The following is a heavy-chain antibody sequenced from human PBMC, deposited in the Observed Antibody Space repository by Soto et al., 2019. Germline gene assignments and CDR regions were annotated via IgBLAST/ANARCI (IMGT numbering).Heavy chain of an antibody. Sequence: SETLSLTCTVSGGSISSYYWYWIRQPPGKGLEWIGYIYYSGSTNYNPSLKSRVTISVDTSKNQFSLKLSSVTAADTAVFYCAMVGYCSGGSCLDYWGKGTLVTVSS. D-gene: IGHD2-15*01. CDR3: AMVGYCSGGSCLDY. CDR1: GGSISSYY. V-gene: IGHV4-59*01. J-gene: IGHJ4*02. CDR2: IYYSGST.